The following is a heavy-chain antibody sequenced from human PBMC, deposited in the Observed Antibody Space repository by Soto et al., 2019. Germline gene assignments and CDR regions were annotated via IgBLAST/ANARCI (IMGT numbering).Heavy chain of an antibody. D-gene: IGHD3-9*01. CDR1: GYTFTSYY. CDR2: INPSGGST. Sequence: GASVKVSYKASGYTFTSYYMHWVRQAPGQGLEWMGIINPSGGSTSYAQKFQGRVTMTRDTSTSTVYMELSSLRSEDTAVYYCARALDILTGFPTYYYYYMDGWGQGTTVTVSS. V-gene: IGHV1-46*03. CDR3: ARALDILTGFPTYYYYYMDG. J-gene: IGHJ6*03.